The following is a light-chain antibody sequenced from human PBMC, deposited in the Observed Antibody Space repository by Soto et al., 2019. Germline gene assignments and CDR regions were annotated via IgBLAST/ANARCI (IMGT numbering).Light chain of an antibody. Sequence: QSVLTQPPSASGTPGQRVTISCSGGRSNIGSHTVSWYQQLPGTAPKLLMYTNNQRPSGVPDRFSGSKSGTSASLAISGLQSEDEADYYCATRDDSLNGWVFGGGTKLTVL. CDR2: TNN. V-gene: IGLV1-44*01. CDR3: ATRDDSLNGWV. CDR1: RSNIGSHT. J-gene: IGLJ3*02.